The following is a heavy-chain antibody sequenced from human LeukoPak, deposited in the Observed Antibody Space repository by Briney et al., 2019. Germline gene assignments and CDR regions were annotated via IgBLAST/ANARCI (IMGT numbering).Heavy chain of an antibody. CDR3: AGGGGGELLRRYYYYGMDV. CDR1: GGSISSYY. CDR2: IYYSGSI. J-gene: IGHJ6*02. Sequence: SETLSLTCTVSGGSISSYYWSWIRQPPGKGLEWIGYIYYSGSINYNPSLKSRVTISVDTSKNQFSLKLSSVTAADTAVYYCAGGGGGELLRRYYYYGMDVWGQGTTVTVSS. D-gene: IGHD1-26*01. V-gene: IGHV4-59*01.